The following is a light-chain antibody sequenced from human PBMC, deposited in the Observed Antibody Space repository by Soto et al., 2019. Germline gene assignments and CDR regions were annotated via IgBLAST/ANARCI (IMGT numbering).Light chain of an antibody. CDR1: SSNIGAGYH. CDR3: QSSDSRLSGPDV. V-gene: IGLV1-40*01. J-gene: IGLJ1*01. CDR2: GDS. Sequence: QSVLTQPPSVSGAPGQRVTISCTVSSSNIGAGYHVHWYQQLPGAAPKLLIFGDSNRPSGVPDRFSGSKSGTSASLAITGLQADDEADYYCQSSDSRLSGPDVFGTGTKVTVL.